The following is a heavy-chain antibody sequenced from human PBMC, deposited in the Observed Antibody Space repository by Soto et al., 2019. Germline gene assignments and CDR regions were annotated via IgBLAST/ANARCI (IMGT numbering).Heavy chain of an antibody. V-gene: IGHV4-4*02. Sequence: QVQLQESGPGLVKPSGTLSLTCAVSGGSISRSNWWSWFRQPPGKGLEWIGEIYHSGSTNYNPYLKSRVTIAVDKSKNQFSLKLSSVNAADTAVYYCARDTYGDYAIRGLNYWGQGTLVTVSS. D-gene: IGHD4-17*01. CDR3: ARDTYGDYAIRGLNY. CDR2: IYHSGST. J-gene: IGHJ4*02. CDR1: GGSISRSNW.